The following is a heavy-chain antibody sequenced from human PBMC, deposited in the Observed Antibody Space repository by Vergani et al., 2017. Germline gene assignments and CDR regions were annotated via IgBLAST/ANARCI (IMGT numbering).Heavy chain of an antibody. D-gene: IGHD5-12*01. CDR2: IIPIFGTA. CDR3: ASPRSGYDVEAVAGHVYYYYGMDV. V-gene: IGHV1-69*12. CDR1: GGTFSSYA. J-gene: IGHJ6*02. Sequence: QVQLVQSGAEVKKPGSSVKVSCKASGGTFSSYAISWVRQAPGQGLEWMGAIIPIFGTANYAQKFQGRVTITADESTSTAYMELSSLRSEDTAVYYCASPRSGYDVEAVAGHVYYYYGMDVWGQGTTVTVSS.